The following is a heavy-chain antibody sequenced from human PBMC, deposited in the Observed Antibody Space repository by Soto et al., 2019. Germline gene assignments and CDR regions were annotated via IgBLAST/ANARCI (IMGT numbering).Heavy chain of an antibody. V-gene: IGHV3-9*01. CDR3: AKSDYGDYLTLVDY. CDR1: GFTFDDYA. Sequence: EVQLVESGGGLVQPGRSLRLSCAASGFTFDDYAMHWVRQAPGKGLEWVLGISWNSGSIGYADSVKGRFTISRDNAKNSLYLQMNSLRAEDTALYYCAKSDYGDYLTLVDYWGQGTLVTVSS. CDR2: ISWNSGSI. D-gene: IGHD4-17*01. J-gene: IGHJ4*02.